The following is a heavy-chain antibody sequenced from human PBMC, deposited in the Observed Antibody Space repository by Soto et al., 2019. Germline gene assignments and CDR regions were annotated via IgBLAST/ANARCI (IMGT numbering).Heavy chain of an antibody. CDR3: ARDQVQLERLWTGAYYYVMDV. CDR1: GYTFTSYG. CDR2: ISAYNGNT. D-gene: IGHD1-1*01. V-gene: IGHV1-18*01. J-gene: IGHJ6*02. Sequence: ASVKVSCKASGYTFTSYGISWVRQAPGQGLEWMGWISAYNGNTNYAQKLQGRVTMTTDTSTSTAYMELRSLRSDDTAVYYCARDQVQLERLWTGAYYYVMDVWG.